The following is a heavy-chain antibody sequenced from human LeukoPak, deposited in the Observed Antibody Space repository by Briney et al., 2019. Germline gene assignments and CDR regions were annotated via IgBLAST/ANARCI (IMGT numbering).Heavy chain of an antibody. Sequence: ASVKVSCKASGYTFTGYYMHWVRQAPGQGLEWMGWINPNSGGTNYAQKSQGRVTMTRDTSISTAYMELSRLRSDDTAVYYCARNFAPVVPWFDPRGQGTLVTVSS. CDR3: ARNFAPVVPWFDP. D-gene: IGHD4-23*01. J-gene: IGHJ5*02. V-gene: IGHV1-2*02. CDR2: INPNSGGT. CDR1: GYTFTGYY.